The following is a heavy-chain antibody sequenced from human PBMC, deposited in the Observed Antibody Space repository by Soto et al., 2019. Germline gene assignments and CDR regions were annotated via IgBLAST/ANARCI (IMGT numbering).Heavy chain of an antibody. CDR1: GFSLNTDGVA. CDR2: FYWDDDK. J-gene: IGHJ5*02. CDR3: VYRKGAASGTGNWFDP. D-gene: IGHD1-1*01. V-gene: IGHV2-5*04. Sequence: GSGPTLVNPTETLTLTFTFSGFSLNTDGVAVGWIRQPPGKGLEWLGLFYWDDDKRYSPSQESRLSITRDTSKSQVILTMTNMEPVDTGIYYCVYRKGAASGTGNWFDPWGQGTPVTVSS.